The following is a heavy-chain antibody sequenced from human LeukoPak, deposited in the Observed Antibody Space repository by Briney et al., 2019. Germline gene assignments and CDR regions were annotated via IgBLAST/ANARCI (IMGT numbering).Heavy chain of an antibody. J-gene: IGHJ4*02. CDR1: GFTFSSYW. CDR3: ARDHSSGWYLLPPDY. V-gene: IGHV3-7*01. D-gene: IGHD6-19*01. CDR2: IKQDGSEK. Sequence: GGSLRLSCAASGFTFSSYWMSWVRQAPGKGLEWVANIKQDGSEKYYVDSVKGRFTISRDNAKNSLYLQMNSLRAEDTAVYYCARDHSSGWYLLPPDYWGQGTLVTVSS.